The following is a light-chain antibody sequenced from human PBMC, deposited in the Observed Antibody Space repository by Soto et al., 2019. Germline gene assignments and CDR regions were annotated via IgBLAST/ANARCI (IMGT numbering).Light chain of an antibody. Sequence: EIVLTQSPATLSLSPWERATLSCRASQSVSSYLAWYQQKPGQAPRLLLYDASNRATGIPARFGGSGSGTDFTLTISSLEPEDFAVYYCQQRSNWPPITFGQGTRLEIK. V-gene: IGKV3-11*01. CDR1: QSVSSY. CDR2: DAS. J-gene: IGKJ5*01. CDR3: QQRSNWPPIT.